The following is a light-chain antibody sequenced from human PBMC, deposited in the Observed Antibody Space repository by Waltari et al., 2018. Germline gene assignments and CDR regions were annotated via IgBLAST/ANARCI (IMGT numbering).Light chain of an antibody. V-gene: IGKV1-16*02. CDR1: QGISNY. CDR2: GAS. Sequence: DIQMTQSPSSLSASVGDRVTITCRAIQGISNYLAWFQQKPGKAPKSLIYGASSLEIGVPSKFSGSGSGRDFTLTISSLQPEDFATYYCQQYNTYPWTFGQGTKVEIK. J-gene: IGKJ1*01. CDR3: QQYNTYPWT.